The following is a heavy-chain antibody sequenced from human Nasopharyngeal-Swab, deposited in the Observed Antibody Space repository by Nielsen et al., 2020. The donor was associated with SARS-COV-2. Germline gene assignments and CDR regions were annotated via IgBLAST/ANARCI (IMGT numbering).Heavy chain of an antibody. V-gene: IGHV3-11*04. Sequence: GESLKISCAASGFTFSDYYTSWIRQAPGKGLEWVSYISSSGSMIYYADSVKGRFTISRDNAKNSLYLQMNSLKTEDTAVYYWARGLTIFVWFDPWGQGTLARVSS. CDR2: ISSSGSMI. CDR1: GFTFSDYY. D-gene: IGHD3-3*01. CDR3: ARGLTIFVWFDP. J-gene: IGHJ5*02.